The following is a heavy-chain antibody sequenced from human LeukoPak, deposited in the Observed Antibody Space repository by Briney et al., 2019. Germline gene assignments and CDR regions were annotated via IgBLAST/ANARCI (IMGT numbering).Heavy chain of an antibody. Sequence: SETLSLTCTVSGGSISSYYWSWIRQPPGKGQEWIGYIYYSGSTNYNPSLKSRVTISVDTSKNQFSLKLSSVTAADTAVYYCARMASGTGSFVYWGQGTLVTVSS. J-gene: IGHJ4*02. V-gene: IGHV4-59*01. CDR3: ARMASGTGSFVY. CDR2: IYYSGST. D-gene: IGHD6-19*01. CDR1: GGSISSYY.